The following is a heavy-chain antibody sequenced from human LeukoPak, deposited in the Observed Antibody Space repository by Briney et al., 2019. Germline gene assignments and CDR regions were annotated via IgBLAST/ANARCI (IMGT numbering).Heavy chain of an antibody. CDR3: ARDRASIAASRGFDP. J-gene: IGHJ5*02. Sequence: TSETLSLTCTVSGGSISSYYWSWIRQPPGKGLEWIGYIYYSGSTNYNPSLKSRVTISVDTSKDQFSLKLSPVTAADTAVYYWARDRASIAASRGFDPWGQGTLVTVSS. CDR2: IYYSGST. CDR1: GGSISSYY. D-gene: IGHD6-6*01. V-gene: IGHV4-59*01.